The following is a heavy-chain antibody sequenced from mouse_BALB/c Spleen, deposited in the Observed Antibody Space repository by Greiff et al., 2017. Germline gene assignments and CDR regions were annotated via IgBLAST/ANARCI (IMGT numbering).Heavy chain of an antibody. V-gene: IGHV5-17*02. CDR2: ISSGSSTI. D-gene: IGHD2-14*01. Sequence: EVKLMESGGGLVQPGGSRKLSCAASGFTFSSFGMHWVRQAPEKGLEWVAYISSGSSTIYYADTVKGRFTISRDNPKNTLFLQMTSLRSEDTAMYYCARDYRYDYWGQGTTLTVSS. CDR3: ARDYRYDY. CDR1: GFTFSSFG. J-gene: IGHJ2*01.